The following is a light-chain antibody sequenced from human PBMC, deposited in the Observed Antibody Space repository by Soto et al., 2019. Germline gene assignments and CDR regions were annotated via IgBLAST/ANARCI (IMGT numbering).Light chain of an antibody. CDR3: SSYTRQSTYV. J-gene: IGLJ1*01. Sequence: QSVLTRPASVSGSPGQSITISCTGTSSDVGAYKYVSWFQQYPGKVPKLIIYEVNDRPSGVSNRFSASKSGNTASLTISGLQAEDEADYYCSSYTRQSTYVFGTGTKVTVL. V-gene: IGLV2-14*03. CDR2: EVN. CDR1: SSDVGAYKY.